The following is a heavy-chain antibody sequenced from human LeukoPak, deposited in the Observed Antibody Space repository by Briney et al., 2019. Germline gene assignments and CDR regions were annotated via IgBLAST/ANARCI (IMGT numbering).Heavy chain of an antibody. V-gene: IGHV3-23*01. J-gene: IGHJ3*01. Sequence: GGSLRLSCEASGFPFSDYAMTWVRQAPGKGLEWVSSIKGSGGGSSYADSVKGRFTMTRDNSKSTLCLQMNSLRAGDTAVYFCGRDPNGDYVGAFEFWGQGTLVTVSS. CDR1: GFPFSDYA. CDR2: IKGSGGGS. D-gene: IGHD4-17*01. CDR3: GRDPNGDYVGAFEF.